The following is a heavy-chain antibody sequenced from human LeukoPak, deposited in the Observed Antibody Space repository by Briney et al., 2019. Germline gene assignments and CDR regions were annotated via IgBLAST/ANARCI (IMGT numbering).Heavy chain of an antibody. Sequence: ASVKVSCKASGYTFTSYYMHWVRQAPGQGLEWMGIINPSGGSTSYAQKFQGRVTMTRDMSTSTVYMELSSLRSEDTAVYYCAVGYDSSGYYYLLDYWGQGTLVTVSS. J-gene: IGHJ4*02. D-gene: IGHD3-22*01. V-gene: IGHV1-46*01. CDR1: GYTFTSYY. CDR2: INPSGGST. CDR3: AVGYDSSGYYYLLDY.